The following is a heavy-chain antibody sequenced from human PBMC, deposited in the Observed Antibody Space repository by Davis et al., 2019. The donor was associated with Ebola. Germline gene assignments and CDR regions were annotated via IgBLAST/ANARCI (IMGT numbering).Heavy chain of an antibody. J-gene: IGHJ4*02. V-gene: IGHV4-61*08. CDR3: AREASDRHGSGSYAY. CDR1: GGSVSSGGYY. Sequence: SETLSLTCSVSGGSVSSGGYYWNWIRQPPGKGLEWIGYIYYSGSTYYNPSLKSRVTISLDTSKNQFSLKLSSVTAADTAVYYCAREASDRHGSGSYAYWGQGTLVTVSS. CDR2: IYYSGST. D-gene: IGHD3-10*01.